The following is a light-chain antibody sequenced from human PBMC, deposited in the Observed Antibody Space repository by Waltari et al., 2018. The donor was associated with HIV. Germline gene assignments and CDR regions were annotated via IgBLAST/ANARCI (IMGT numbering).Light chain of an antibody. V-gene: IGLV3-25*03. CDR1: ALPKQY. J-gene: IGLJ3*02. CDR2: KDT. Sequence: SYELTQPPSVSVSPGQTAKITCSGDALPKQYAYWYQQKPGQAPVVMIYKDTERPSWIPERFSASTSGTTVTLTISGVQAEDEADYYCQSADNSGSYQVFGGGTKLTVL. CDR3: QSADNSGSYQV.